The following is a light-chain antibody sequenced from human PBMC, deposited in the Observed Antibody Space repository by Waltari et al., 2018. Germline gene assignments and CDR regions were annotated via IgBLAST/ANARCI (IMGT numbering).Light chain of an antibody. Sequence: DIIFPHSPGTLSLSSGASATLSCRASQSICKYLAWYQQKPGQAPRLLIYHASSRATGIPDRFSGSGYGTDFSLTISRLEPEDYAVYYCQKYGSLPATFGRGTKVEIK. CDR3: QKYGSLPAT. J-gene: IGKJ1*01. CDR2: HAS. V-gene: IGKV3-20*01. CDR1: QSICKY.